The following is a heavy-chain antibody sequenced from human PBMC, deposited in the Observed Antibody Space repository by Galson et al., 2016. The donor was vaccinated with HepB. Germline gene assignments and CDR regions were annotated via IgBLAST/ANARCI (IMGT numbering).Heavy chain of an antibody. V-gene: IGHV3-21*01. Sequence: SLRLSCAASGLAFSSYSMNWVRQAPGKGLEWVSFISGRSSYIYYADSVEGRFTVSRDNAKNSLYLQMNSLRAEDTAVYYCARVSPVDYYYYMDVWGRETTVTVS. J-gene: IGHJ6*03. CDR1: GLAFSSYS. CDR3: ARVSPVDYYYYMDV. CDR2: ISGRSSYI.